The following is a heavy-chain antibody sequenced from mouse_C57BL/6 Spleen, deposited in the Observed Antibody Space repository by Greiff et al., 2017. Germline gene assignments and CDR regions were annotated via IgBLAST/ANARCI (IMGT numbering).Heavy chain of an antibody. CDR1: GYNFTNYW. CDR2: IYPGGGYT. Sequence: QVQLQQSGAELVRPGTSVKMSCKASGYNFTNYWIGWAKQRPGHGIEWIGDIYPGGGYTNYNKKCKCKATLTADKSSSTAYIQCSSLTAEDSAIYYCAINWDGWYFYFWGTGTTVTVSS. V-gene: IGHV1-63*01. D-gene: IGHD4-1*01. J-gene: IGHJ1*03. CDR3: AINWDGWYFYF.